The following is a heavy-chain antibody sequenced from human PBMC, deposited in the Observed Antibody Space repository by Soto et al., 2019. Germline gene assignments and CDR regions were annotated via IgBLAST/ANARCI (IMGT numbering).Heavy chain of an antibody. Sequence: LRLSCAASGFTVSSNYMSWVRQAPGKGLEWVSVIYSGGSTYYADSVKGRFTISRDNSKNTLYLQMNSLRAEDTAVYYCARSVAARRGEDWFDPWGQGTLVTVSS. V-gene: IGHV3-53*01. D-gene: IGHD6-6*01. CDR3: ARSVAARRGEDWFDP. J-gene: IGHJ5*02. CDR1: GFTVSSNY. CDR2: IYSGGST.